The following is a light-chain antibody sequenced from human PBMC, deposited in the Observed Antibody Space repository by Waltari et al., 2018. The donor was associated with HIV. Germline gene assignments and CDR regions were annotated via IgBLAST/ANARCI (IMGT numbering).Light chain of an antibody. Sequence: DIQMTQSPSSLSASLGDRVTITCQASQSIDTYLNWNQQRPGEAPKRLIYAASNLQSGVPSRCSGRGSGTDFTLTISSLQPEDFATYFCQQSYSSLSTFGQGTKL. CDR2: AAS. CDR3: QQSYSSLST. V-gene: IGKV1-39*01. J-gene: IGKJ2*01. CDR1: QSIDTY.